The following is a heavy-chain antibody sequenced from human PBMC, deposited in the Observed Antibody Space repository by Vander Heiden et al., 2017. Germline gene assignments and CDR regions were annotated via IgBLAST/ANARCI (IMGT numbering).Heavy chain of an antibody. V-gene: IGHV7-4-1*02. Sequence: QVQLVQSESELKKPGASVKVSCKASGYTFTSYAMNWLRQAPGQGIEWMGWINTNTGNPTYAQGFTGRFVFSLDTSVSTAYLQISSLKAEDTAVYYCARNGARIAARRFGWFDPWGQGTLVTVSS. CDR1: GYTFTSYA. CDR2: INTNTGNP. CDR3: ARNGARIAARRFGWFDP. J-gene: IGHJ5*02. D-gene: IGHD6-6*01.